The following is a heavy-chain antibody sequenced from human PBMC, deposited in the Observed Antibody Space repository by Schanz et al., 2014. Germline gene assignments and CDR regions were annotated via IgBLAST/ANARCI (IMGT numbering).Heavy chain of an antibody. CDR1: GYTFTRSG. D-gene: IGHD1-26*01. Sequence: QVQLVQSGGEVKTPGASVKVSCKASGYTFTRSGISWVRQAPGQGLEWMGWIGGSEGNTNFEQKFQGRETMTTDTSTSTVYMELRSLTSDDSAVYYCARDRDQWDGNYLDYWGQGTLVTVSS. J-gene: IGHJ4*02. V-gene: IGHV1-18*01. CDR3: ARDRDQWDGNYLDY. CDR2: IGGSEGNT.